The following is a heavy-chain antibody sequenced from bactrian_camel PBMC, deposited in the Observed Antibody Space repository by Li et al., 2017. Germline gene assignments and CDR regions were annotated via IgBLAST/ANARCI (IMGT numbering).Heavy chain of an antibody. Sequence: VQLVESGGDSVQTGGSQRLACVVDVYIYRSNCIGWFRQAPGKNPEGVAAIDSDGAVTYADSVKGRFTLSRDIAKSTLWLQMSALKPEDGAMYYCAAGGPCRADIATMMSDNRYLQLSGQGTQFTVS. CDR1: VYIYRSNC. D-gene: IGHD4*01. V-gene: IGHV3S31*01. J-gene: IGHJ2*01. CDR2: IDSDGAVT. CDR3: AAGGPCRADIATMMSDNRYLQL.